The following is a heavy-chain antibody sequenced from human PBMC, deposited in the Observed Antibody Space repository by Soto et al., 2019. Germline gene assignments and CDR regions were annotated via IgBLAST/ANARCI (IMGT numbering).Heavy chain of an antibody. V-gene: IGHV3-7*01. Sequence: GGSLRLSCAASGFTFSSYWMSWVRQAPGQGLEWVANIKQDGSEKYYVDSVKGRFTISRDNAKNSLYLQMNSLRAEDTAVYYCARCGSGSYFAPYYGMDVWGQGTTVTVSS. CDR1: GFTFSSYW. J-gene: IGHJ6*02. CDR3: ARCGSGSYFAPYYGMDV. D-gene: IGHD3-10*01. CDR2: IKQDGSEK.